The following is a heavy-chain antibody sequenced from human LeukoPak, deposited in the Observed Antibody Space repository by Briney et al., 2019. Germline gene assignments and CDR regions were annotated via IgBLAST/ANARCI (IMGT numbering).Heavy chain of an antibody. CDR1: DGSINSYY. Sequence: SETLSLTCSVSDGSINSYYWNWIRRPPGKGLEWIGYIYYNGNTNYSPSLKSRVTMSVDTSKNLFSLKVSSVTAADTAVYYCAGSPIGYGMDVWGQGTTVTVSS. CDR3: AGSPIGYGMDV. V-gene: IGHV4-59*01. J-gene: IGHJ6*02. CDR2: IYYNGNT.